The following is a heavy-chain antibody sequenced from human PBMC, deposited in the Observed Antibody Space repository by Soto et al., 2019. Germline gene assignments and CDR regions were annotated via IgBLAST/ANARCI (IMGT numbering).Heavy chain of an antibody. V-gene: IGHV1-24*01. CDR1: GYTLTELS. J-gene: IGHJ1*01. D-gene: IGHD6-19*01. CDR3: ATRLYSSGWTDTEYFQH. Sequence: GASVKVSCKVSGYTLTELSMHWVRQAPGKGLEWMGGFDPENGETIYAQKFQGRVTMTEDTSTDTAYMELSSLRSEDTAVYYCATRLYSSGWTDTEYFQHWGQGTLVTVSS. CDR2: FDPENGET.